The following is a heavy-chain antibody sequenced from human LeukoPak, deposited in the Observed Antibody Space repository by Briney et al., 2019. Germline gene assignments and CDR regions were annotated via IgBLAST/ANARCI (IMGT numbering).Heavy chain of an antibody. J-gene: IGHJ5*02. D-gene: IGHD2-21*01. CDR2: ISSSGSTI. Sequence: PGGPLRLSCAASGFTFSSYEMNWVRQAPGKGLEWVSYISSSGSTIYYADSVKGRFTISRDNAKNSLYLQMNSLRAEDTAVYYCARDRVINWFDPWGQGTLVTVSS. CDR1: GFTFSSYE. V-gene: IGHV3-48*03. CDR3: ARDRVINWFDP.